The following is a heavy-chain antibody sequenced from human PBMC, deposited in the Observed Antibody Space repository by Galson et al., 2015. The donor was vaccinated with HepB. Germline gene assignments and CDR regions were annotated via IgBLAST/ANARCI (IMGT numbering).Heavy chain of an antibody. CDR3: ARGDGWNYFGY. J-gene: IGHJ4*02. Sequence: SLRLSCAASGFTVSTNYMSWVRQAPGKGLEWVSVIYAGGDTYYADSVKGSFTVSRDNSKNMVYLQMNSLRAEETALYYSARGDGWNYFGYWGQGTLVTVSS. CDR2: IYAGGDT. CDR1: GFTVSTNY. D-gene: IGHD2-15*01. V-gene: IGHV3-53*01.